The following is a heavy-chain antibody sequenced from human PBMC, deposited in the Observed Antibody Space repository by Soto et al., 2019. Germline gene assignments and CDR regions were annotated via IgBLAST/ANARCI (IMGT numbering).Heavy chain of an antibody. J-gene: IGHJ4*02. Sequence: SETLSLTCTVSGGSISSYYWSWIRQPPGKGLEWIGYIYYSGSTNYNPSLKSRVTISVDTSKNQFSLKLSSVTAADTAVYYCARAGEYSGYDGGWLVPPPTGDYFDYWGQGTLVTVSS. V-gene: IGHV4-59*01. CDR3: ARAGEYSGYDGGWLVPPPTGDYFDY. CDR2: IYYSGST. CDR1: GGSISSYY. D-gene: IGHD5-12*01.